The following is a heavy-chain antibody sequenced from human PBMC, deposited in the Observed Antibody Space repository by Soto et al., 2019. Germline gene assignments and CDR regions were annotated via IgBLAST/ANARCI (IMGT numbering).Heavy chain of an antibody. CDR1: GGTLTRFINYP. J-gene: IGHJ4*02. Sequence: GASVKVSCKASGGTLTRFINYPIDWVRQAPRQGLEWMGGIVPNIGTVNYAQKFQGRVTITADKSTGTAFMELNSLRSEDTALYFCARRDTDGFLRYFDNWGQGTLVTVSS. CDR3: ARRDTDGFLRYFDN. D-gene: IGHD3-10*01. CDR2: IVPNIGTV. V-gene: IGHV1-69*06.